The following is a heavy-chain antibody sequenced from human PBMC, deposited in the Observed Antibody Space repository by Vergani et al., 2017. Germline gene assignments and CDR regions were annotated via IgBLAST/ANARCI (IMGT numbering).Heavy chain of an antibody. CDR1: GFTFSDYY. J-gene: IGHJ3*02. D-gene: IGHD2-21*01. Sequence: QVQLVESGGGLVKPGGSLRLSCAASGFTFSDYYMSWIRQAPGKGLEWVSYISSSDNSIYYADSVKGRFTVSRDNAKNSLYLQMSSLRAEDTAVYYCARASLGWCAFDIWGQGTMVTVSS. V-gene: IGHV3-11*01. CDR2: ISSSDNSI. CDR3: ARASLGWCAFDI.